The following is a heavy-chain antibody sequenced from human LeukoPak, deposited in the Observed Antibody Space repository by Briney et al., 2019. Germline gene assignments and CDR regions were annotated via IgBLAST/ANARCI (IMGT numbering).Heavy chain of an antibody. D-gene: IGHD1-1*01. Sequence: SQTLSLTCTVSGDSISSGGYHWSWIRQHPGKGLEWIGHIYNSGSPFYNTSLKSRVTISVDTSKNQYSLKLSSVPAADTAVYLCASDHTGNGHFDYWGQGTLVTVSS. CDR1: GDSISSGGYH. V-gene: IGHV4-31*03. CDR2: IYNSGSP. J-gene: IGHJ4*02. CDR3: ASDHTGNGHFDY.